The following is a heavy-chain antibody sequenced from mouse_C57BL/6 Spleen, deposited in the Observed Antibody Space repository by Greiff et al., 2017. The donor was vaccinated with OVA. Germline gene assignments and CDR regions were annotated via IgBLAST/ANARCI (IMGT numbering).Heavy chain of an antibody. Sequence: EVKLQESGPGLVKPSQSLSLTCSVTGYSITSGYYWNWIRQFPGNKLEWMGYISYDGSNNYNPSLKNRISITRDTSKNQFFLKLNSVTTEDTATYYCAIYGTYAMDYWGQGTSVTVSS. D-gene: IGHD2-1*01. V-gene: IGHV3-6*01. J-gene: IGHJ4*01. CDR1: GYSITSGYY. CDR3: AIYGTYAMDY. CDR2: ISYDGSN.